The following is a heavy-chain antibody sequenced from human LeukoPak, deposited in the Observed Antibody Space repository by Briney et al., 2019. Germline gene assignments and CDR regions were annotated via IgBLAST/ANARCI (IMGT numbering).Heavy chain of an antibody. Sequence: PGGSLRLSCEASGFTFSSYWMHWVRQVPGKGLVWVSRINSDGSTISYADSVKGRFTISRDNAENTLYLQMNSLRAEDTAVYYCAKAGGNSYYDYYMDVWGKGTTVTVSS. CDR3: AKAGGNSYYDYYMDV. J-gene: IGHJ6*03. V-gene: IGHV3-74*01. D-gene: IGHD4-23*01. CDR2: INSDGSTI. CDR1: GFTFSSYW.